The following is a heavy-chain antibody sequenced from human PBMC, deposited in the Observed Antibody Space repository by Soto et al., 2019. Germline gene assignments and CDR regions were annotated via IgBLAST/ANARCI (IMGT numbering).Heavy chain of an antibody. Sequence: SVKVSCKASGGTFISYAISWVRQAPGQGLEWMGGIIPIFGTANYAQKFQGRVTITADESTSTAYMELSSLRSEDTAVYYCARGGTKGIPITGPWGQGTLVTVSS. CDR1: GGTFISYA. CDR2: IIPIFGTA. J-gene: IGHJ5*02. V-gene: IGHV1-69*13. CDR3: ARGGTKGIPITGP. D-gene: IGHD2-8*01.